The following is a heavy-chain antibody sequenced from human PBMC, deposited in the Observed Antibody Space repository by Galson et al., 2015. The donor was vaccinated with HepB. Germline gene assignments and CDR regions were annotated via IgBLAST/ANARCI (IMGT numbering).Heavy chain of an antibody. D-gene: IGHD3-10*01. Sequence: SLRLSCAASGFTFSSYAMSWVRQAPGKGLEWVSATSGSGGSTYYADSVKGRFTISRDNSKNTLYLQMNSLRAEDTAVYYCAKDPSLWFGESNLRGNAFDIWGQGTMVTVSS. CDR3: AKDPSLWFGESNLRGNAFDI. V-gene: IGHV3-23*01. CDR2: TSGSGGST. CDR1: GFTFSSYA. J-gene: IGHJ3*02.